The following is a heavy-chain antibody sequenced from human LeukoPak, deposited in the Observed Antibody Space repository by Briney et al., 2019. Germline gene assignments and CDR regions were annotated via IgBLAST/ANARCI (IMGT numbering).Heavy chain of an antibody. CDR1: GGSISNSDYS. CDR2: IYYSGNT. CDR3: ARDKSPGSIFGVRYGMDV. V-gene: IGHV4-31*03. Sequence: SETLSLTCTVSGGSISNSDYSWSWIRQHPGKGLEWIGYIYYSGNTYYNPSLKSRVTISVDTSKNQFSLKLSSVTAADTAVYYCARDKSPGSIFGVRYGMDVWGQGTTVTVSS. J-gene: IGHJ6*02. D-gene: IGHD3-3*02.